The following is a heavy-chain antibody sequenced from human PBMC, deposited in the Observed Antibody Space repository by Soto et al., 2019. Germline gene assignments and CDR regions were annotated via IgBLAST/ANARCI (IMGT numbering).Heavy chain of an antibody. V-gene: IGHV1-69*13. Sequence: SVKVSCKASGGTFSSYAISWVRQAPGQGLEWMGGIIPIFGTANYAQKFQGRVTITADESTSTAYMELSSLRSEDTAAYYCARGLGDSSSSTLYYYYYGMDVWGQGTTVTVSS. CDR3: ARGLGDSSSSTLYYYYYGMDV. D-gene: IGHD6-6*01. J-gene: IGHJ6*02. CDR1: GGTFSSYA. CDR2: IIPIFGTA.